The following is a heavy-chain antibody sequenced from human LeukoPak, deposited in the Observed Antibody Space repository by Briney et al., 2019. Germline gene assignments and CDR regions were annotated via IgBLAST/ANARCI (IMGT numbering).Heavy chain of an antibody. CDR1: GFTFSSYG. Sequence: GGSLRLSCAAAGFTFSSYGMHWVRQAPGKGLEWVAVISSDGSNKYYADSVKGRFTISRDNSKNTLYLQMNSLRAEDTAVYYCAKGGGGRGYSYGDDAYYFDYWGQGTLVTVSS. V-gene: IGHV3-30*18. D-gene: IGHD5-18*01. J-gene: IGHJ4*02. CDR3: AKGGGGRGYSYGDDAYYFDY. CDR2: ISSDGSNK.